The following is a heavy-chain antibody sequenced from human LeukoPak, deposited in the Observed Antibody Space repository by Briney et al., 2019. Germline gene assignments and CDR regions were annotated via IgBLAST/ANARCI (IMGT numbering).Heavy chain of an antibody. D-gene: IGHD6-13*01. Sequence: GGALRLSCAASGFTVSSNYMSWVRQAPGKGLEWVSVIFSGGSTYYADSVKGRFTISRDNSKNTLYLQMNSLRAEDTAVYYCARDPSGIAAAGYFDYWGQGTLVTVSS. J-gene: IGHJ4*02. CDR1: GFTVSSNY. CDR2: IFSGGST. V-gene: IGHV3-66*01. CDR3: ARDPSGIAAAGYFDY.